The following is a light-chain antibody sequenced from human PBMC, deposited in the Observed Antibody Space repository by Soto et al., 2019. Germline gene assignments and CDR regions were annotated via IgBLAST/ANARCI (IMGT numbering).Light chain of an antibody. CDR1: SSNIGAGYA. Sequence: QSVLTQPPSVSGAPGQRLTISCTGSSSNIGAGYAVHWHQHLPGRAPKLLVYGDNNRPSGVPDRFSGSESGTSASLTITGLQAEDEAHYYCQSYDTRLSAVVFGGGTKLPVL. J-gene: IGLJ2*01. CDR3: QSYDTRLSAVV. V-gene: IGLV1-40*01. CDR2: GDN.